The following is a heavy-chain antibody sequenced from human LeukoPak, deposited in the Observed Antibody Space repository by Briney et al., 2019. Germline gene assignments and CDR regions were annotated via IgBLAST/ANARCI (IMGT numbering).Heavy chain of an antibody. J-gene: IGHJ6*02. D-gene: IGHD3-3*01. Sequence: SETLSLTCTVSGGSISSYYWSWIRQPPGKGLEWIGYIYYRGSTNYNPSLKSRVTISVDTSKNQFSLKLSSVTAADTAVYYCARQNPYYDFWSGPTNPYYYYGMDVWGQGTTVTVSS. CDR1: GGSISSYY. CDR3: ARQNPYYDFWSGPTNPYYYYGMDV. CDR2: IYYRGST. V-gene: IGHV4-59*08.